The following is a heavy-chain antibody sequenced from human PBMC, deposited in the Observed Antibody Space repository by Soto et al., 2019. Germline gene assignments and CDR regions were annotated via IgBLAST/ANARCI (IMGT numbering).Heavy chain of an antibody. CDR1: GYNFADYG. Sequence: QVHLVQSGPELKKPGASVKVSCKASGYNFADYGINWVRQAPGQGLEWMGWISAYNGNTNYAQKIQDRVTMTTDTSTNSSYMEMRRLRSDDSAVYYCARGRFRDLTRFGFDYYGMDVWGQGTTVTVSS. D-gene: IGHD3-10*01. V-gene: IGHV1-18*01. J-gene: IGHJ6*02. CDR2: ISAYNGNT. CDR3: ARGRFRDLTRFGFDYYGMDV.